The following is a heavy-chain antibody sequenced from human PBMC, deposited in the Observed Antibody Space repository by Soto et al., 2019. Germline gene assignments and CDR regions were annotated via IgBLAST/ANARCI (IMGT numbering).Heavy chain of an antibody. J-gene: IGHJ6*03. Sequence: GGSLRLSCAASGFTFSSYCMSWVRQAPGKGLEWVANIKQDGSEKYYVDSVKGRFTISRDNAKNSLYLQMNSLRAEDTAVYYCARDQGYYMDVWGKGTTVTVSS. CDR2: IKQDGSEK. CDR3: ARDQGYYMDV. V-gene: IGHV3-7*01. CDR1: GFTFSSYC.